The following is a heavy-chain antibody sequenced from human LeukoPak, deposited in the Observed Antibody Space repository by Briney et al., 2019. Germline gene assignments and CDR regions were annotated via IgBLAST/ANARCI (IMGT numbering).Heavy chain of an antibody. D-gene: IGHD5-24*01. Sequence: GGSLRLSCAASGFTFSSYSMNWVRQAPGKGLEWVSSISSSSSYIYYADSVKGRFTISRDNAKNSLYLQMNSLRAEDTAVYYCARYTDGGWLQLPDWFDPWGQGTLVTVSS. CDR1: GFTFSSYS. V-gene: IGHV3-21*01. CDR3: ARYTDGGWLQLPDWFDP. CDR2: ISSSSSYI. J-gene: IGHJ5*02.